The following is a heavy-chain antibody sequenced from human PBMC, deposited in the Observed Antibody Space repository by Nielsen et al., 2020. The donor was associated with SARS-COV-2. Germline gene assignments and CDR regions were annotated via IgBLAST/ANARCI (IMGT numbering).Heavy chain of an antibody. CDR1: GFTFSNAW. D-gene: IGHD3-10*01. Sequence: GESLKISCAASGFTFSNAWMSWVRQAPGKGLEWVGRIKSITDGGTTDHAAPVKGRFTVSRDDSKNTLYLQMNSLKIEDTGLYYCTTEISYYGSGRRPFDCWGQGTLVSVSS. V-gene: IGHV3-15*01. CDR2: IKSITDGGTT. J-gene: IGHJ4*02. CDR3: TTEISYYGSGRRPFDC.